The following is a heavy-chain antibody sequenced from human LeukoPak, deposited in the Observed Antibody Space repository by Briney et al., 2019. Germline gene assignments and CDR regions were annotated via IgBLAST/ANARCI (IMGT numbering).Heavy chain of an antibody. J-gene: IGHJ4*02. CDR1: GYIFTDYY. CDR2: INPNSGDT. V-gene: IGHV1-2*02. CDR3: ASGPDYYDSSGYYYY. Sequence: GASVKVSCKASGYIFTDYYVYWVRQAPGQGLEWMGWINPNSGDTNYAQKFQGRVTMTRDTSISTAYMELSSLRSDDTAMYYCASGPDYYDSSGYYYYWGQGTLVTVSS. D-gene: IGHD3-22*01.